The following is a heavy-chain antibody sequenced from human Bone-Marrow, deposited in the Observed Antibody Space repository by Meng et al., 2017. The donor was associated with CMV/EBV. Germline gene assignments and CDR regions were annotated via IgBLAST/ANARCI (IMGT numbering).Heavy chain of an antibody. Sequence: KASGYTCTSYDINWVRQATGQGLEWMGWMNPNSGNTGYAQKFQGRVTITRNTSISTAYMELSSLRSEDTAVYYCARWYCSSTSCYVDYWGQGTLVTVSS. CDR1: GYTCTSYD. D-gene: IGHD2-2*01. CDR3: ARWYCSSTSCYVDY. CDR2: MNPNSGNT. J-gene: IGHJ4*02. V-gene: IGHV1-8*03.